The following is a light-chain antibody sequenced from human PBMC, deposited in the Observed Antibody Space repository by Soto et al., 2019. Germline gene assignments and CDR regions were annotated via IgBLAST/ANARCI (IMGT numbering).Light chain of an antibody. CDR2: EVS. J-gene: IGLJ2*01. Sequence: QSALTQPPSASGSPGQSVTISCTGTSSDVGGCNYVSWYQQHPGKAPKLMIYEVSKRPSGVPDRFSGSKPGNTASLTVSGLQAEDEADYYCSSYAGSNNWVFGGGTKLTVL. CDR3: SSYAGSNNWV. CDR1: SSDVGGCNY. V-gene: IGLV2-8*01.